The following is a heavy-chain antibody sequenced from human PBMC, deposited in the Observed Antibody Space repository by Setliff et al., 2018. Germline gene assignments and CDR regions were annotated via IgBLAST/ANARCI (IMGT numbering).Heavy chain of an antibody. J-gene: IGHJ4*02. CDR1: GGSISSGVYY. CDR3: ARDRKYYDSSGSFDY. CDR2: IYHGGDT. V-gene: IGHV4-39*07. Sequence: PSETLSLTCNVSGGSISSGVYYWGWIRQPPGKGLEWIGRIYHGGDTYYNSSLKSRVTISVDTSKNQFSLKLSSVTAADTAVYYCARDRKYYDSSGSFDYWGQGTLVTVSS. D-gene: IGHD3-22*01.